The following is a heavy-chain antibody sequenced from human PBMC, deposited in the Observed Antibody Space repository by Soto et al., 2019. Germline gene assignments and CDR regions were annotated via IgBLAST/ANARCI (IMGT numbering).Heavy chain of an antibody. CDR2: INPSGGST. Sequence: GASVKVSCKASGYTFTSYYMHWVRQAPGQGLEWMGIINPSGGSTSYAQKFQGRVTMTRDTSTSTVYMELSSLRSEDTAVYYCASHSYDYVWGSYRETDAFDIWGQGTMVTVSS. D-gene: IGHD3-16*02. V-gene: IGHV1-46*01. CDR3: ASHSYDYVWGSYRETDAFDI. J-gene: IGHJ3*02. CDR1: GYTFTSYY.